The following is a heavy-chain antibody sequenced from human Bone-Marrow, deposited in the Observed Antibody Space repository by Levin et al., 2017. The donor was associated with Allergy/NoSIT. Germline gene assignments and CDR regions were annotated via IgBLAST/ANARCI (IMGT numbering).Heavy chain of an antibody. CDR1: GFTFSDYY. Sequence: SCVTSGFTFSDYYMSWIRQAPGKGLEWVSYISSSGFGIYYADSVQGRFTISRDNDKNSVYLQMNSLRAEDTAVYFCARVGGLRAFAYWGQGSLVAVSS. V-gene: IGHV3-11*01. J-gene: IGHJ4*02. CDR3: ARVGGLRAFAY. CDR2: ISSSGFGI. D-gene: IGHD6-25*01.